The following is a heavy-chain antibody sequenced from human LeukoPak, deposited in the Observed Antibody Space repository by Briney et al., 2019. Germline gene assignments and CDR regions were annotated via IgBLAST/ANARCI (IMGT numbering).Heavy chain of an antibody. CDR2: ISAYNGNT. CDR1: GYTFTSYG. CDR3: ARDPAIYYESDYYFDN. D-gene: IGHD3-22*01. J-gene: IGHJ4*02. V-gene: IGHV1-18*01. Sequence: ASVKVSCKASGYTFTSYGISWVRQAPGQGLEWMGWISAYNGNTNYAQKLQGRVTMTTDTSTSTAYMELRSLRPDDTAVYYCARDPAIYYESDYYFDNWGQGTLVTVSS.